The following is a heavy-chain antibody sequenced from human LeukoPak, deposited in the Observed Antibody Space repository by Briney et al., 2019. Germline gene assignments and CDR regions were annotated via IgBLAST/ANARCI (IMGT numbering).Heavy chain of an antibody. J-gene: IGHJ6*02. CDR1: GFTGPPFSAYW. CDR2: INGDGTMT. Sequence: GGSLRLSCAASGFTGPPFSAYWIHWVRQAPGKGLMWAAHINGDGTMTTYADSVGGRFTISRDNAKSTLFLQMDSLRVEDTAVYYCATDNWYVMNLWGQGTTVTVSS. D-gene: IGHD1-20*01. V-gene: IGHV3-74*01. CDR3: ATDNWYVMNL.